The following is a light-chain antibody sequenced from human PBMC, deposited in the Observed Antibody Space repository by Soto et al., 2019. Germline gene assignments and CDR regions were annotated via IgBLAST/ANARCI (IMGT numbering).Light chain of an antibody. CDR1: QTITT. CDR2: RVS. V-gene: IGKV3-20*01. Sequence: ILLTPSPGTHYLCPVDRATLSCRASQTITTLAWYQRKPGQAPRLLIYRVSSRATGIPDRFSGSGSGTDFTLTINRLEPEDCAVYFCQQYGGSGKSFGQGTKVDIK. CDR3: QQYGGSGKS. J-gene: IGKJ1*01.